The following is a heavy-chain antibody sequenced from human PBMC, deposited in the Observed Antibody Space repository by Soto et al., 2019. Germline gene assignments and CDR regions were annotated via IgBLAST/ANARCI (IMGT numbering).Heavy chain of an antibody. CDR2: IRSKANSYAT. J-gene: IGHJ6*02. CDR3: TRRLWFGDRDYYYGMDV. V-gene: IGHV3-73*02. D-gene: IGHD3-10*01. Sequence: EVQLVESGGGLVQPGGSLKLSCAASGFTFSGSAMHWVRQASGKGLEWVGRIRSKANSYATAYAASVKGRFTISRDDSKNTAYLQMNSLKTEDTAVYYCTRRLWFGDRDYYYGMDVWGQGTTVTVSS. CDR1: GFTFSGSA.